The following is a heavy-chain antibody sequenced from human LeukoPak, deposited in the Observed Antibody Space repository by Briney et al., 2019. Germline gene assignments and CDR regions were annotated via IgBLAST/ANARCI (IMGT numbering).Heavy chain of an antibody. CDR3: ARDRTTVTTFDY. CDR2: ISSSSSYI. D-gene: IGHD4-17*01. J-gene: IGHJ4*02. CDR1: RFTFSTYT. Sequence: GGSLRLSCAASRFTFSTYTMNWVRQAPGKGLEWVSSISSSSSYIYYADSVKGRFTISRDNAKNSLYLQMSTLRAEDTAVYYCARDRTTVTTFDYWGQGTLVTVSS. V-gene: IGHV3-21*01.